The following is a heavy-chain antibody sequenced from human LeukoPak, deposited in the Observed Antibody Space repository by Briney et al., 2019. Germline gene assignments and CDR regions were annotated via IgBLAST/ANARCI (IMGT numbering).Heavy chain of an antibody. J-gene: IGHJ6*02. CDR3: ARDHVREHGSAGKIYYGMDV. V-gene: IGHV4-59*01. Sequence: SETLSLTCTVSGGSISSYYWSWIRQPPGKGLEWIGYIYYSGSTNYNPSLKSRVTISVDTSKNQFSLKLSSVTAADTAVYYCARDHVREHGSAGKIYYGMDVWGQGTTVTVSS. CDR1: GGSISSYY. D-gene: IGHD6-13*01. CDR2: IYYSGST.